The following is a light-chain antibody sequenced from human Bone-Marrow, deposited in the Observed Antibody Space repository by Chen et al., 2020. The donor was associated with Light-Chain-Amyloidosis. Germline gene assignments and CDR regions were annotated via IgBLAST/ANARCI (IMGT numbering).Light chain of an antibody. CDR1: NSGSTR. CDR2: DDS. Sequence: SYVLTQPSSVSVAPGQTATIACGGNNSGSTRVHWYQQTPGQAPLLVVYDDSDRPSGIPERWSGSNAGKTATLTSRRGEAGEKADYCCQVGDRSSDRPVFGGGTKLTV. J-gene: IGLJ3*02. CDR3: QVGDRSSDRPV. V-gene: IGLV3-21*02.